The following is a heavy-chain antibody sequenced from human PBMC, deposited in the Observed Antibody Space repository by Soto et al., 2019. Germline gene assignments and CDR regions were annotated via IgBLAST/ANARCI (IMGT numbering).Heavy chain of an antibody. V-gene: IGHV5-51*01. CDR3: ATSSGYASLFDY. D-gene: IGHD5-12*01. J-gene: IGHJ4*02. Sequence: GESLKISCKGSRYSFTIYWIGWVRQMPGKGLEWMGVIYPADSETRYSPAFQGQVTFSADKSVSTAYLQWSSLKASDTAMYYCATSSGYASLFDYWGQGTQVTVSS. CDR2: IYPADSET. CDR1: RYSFTIYW.